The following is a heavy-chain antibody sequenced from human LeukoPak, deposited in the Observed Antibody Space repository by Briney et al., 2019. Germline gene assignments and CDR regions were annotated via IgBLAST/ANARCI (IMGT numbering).Heavy chain of an antibody. D-gene: IGHD1-26*01. CDR1: GGSISSNNW. V-gene: IGHV4-4*02. J-gene: IGHJ3*02. CDR2: IYHSGST. CDR3: ARSKGVGATNHDAFDI. Sequence: PSETLSLTCAVSGGSISSNNWWSWVRQPPGKGLEWIGEIYHSGSTNYSPSLKSRVTISIDKSKNQFSLKLNSVTAADTAVYYCARSKGVGATNHDAFDIWGQGTMVTVSS.